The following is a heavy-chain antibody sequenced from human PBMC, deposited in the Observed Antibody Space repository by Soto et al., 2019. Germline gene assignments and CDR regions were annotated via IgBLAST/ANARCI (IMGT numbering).Heavy chain of an antibody. Sequence: EGQMLESGGGLVQPGGSLRLSCATSGFTFSTFALSWVRQAPGKGLEWVAAISGSGGNTHYADSVKGRFTISRDNSKSTLYLQMTSLRAEDAAVYYCAPPLLLSVNDFEYWGQGTLVTVSS. J-gene: IGHJ4*02. D-gene: IGHD3-22*01. CDR1: GFTFSTFA. CDR2: ISGSGGNT. CDR3: APPLLLSVNDFEY. V-gene: IGHV3-23*01.